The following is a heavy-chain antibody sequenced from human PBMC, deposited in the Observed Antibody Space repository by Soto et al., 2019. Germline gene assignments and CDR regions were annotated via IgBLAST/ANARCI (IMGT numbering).Heavy chain of an antibody. CDR2: ISGNGAYT. V-gene: IGHV3-23*01. CDR3: AKAVETSQYFDY. CDR1: GFTFGSHA. J-gene: IGHJ4*02. Sequence: EVQLLESGGGLVQPGGSLRLSCTASGFTFGSHAMSWVRQAPGRGLEWVSTISGNGAYTYYTDSVKGRFTISRDNSKNTLYLQMNSLRAEDTAVYYWAKAVETSQYFDYWGQGTLVTVSS. D-gene: IGHD1-1*01.